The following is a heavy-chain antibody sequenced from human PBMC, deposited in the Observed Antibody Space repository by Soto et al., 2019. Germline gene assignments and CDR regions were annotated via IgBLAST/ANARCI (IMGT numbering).Heavy chain of an antibody. J-gene: IGHJ6*02. V-gene: IGHV4-59*02. CDR3: ASDIKTADQRTFMLRGAIPQYYYYYGMDV. CDR2: IYHSGTT. CDR1: GDSVTRYY. Sequence: SETLSLTCTVSGDSVTRYYWSWIRQSPGKGLDWIGHIYHSGTTKYNPSLKSRVTISLDTSQNQFSLKLSSVTAADTAVYSCASDIKTADQRTFMLRGAIPQYYYYYGMDVWGQGTTVTVSS. D-gene: IGHD3-10*01.